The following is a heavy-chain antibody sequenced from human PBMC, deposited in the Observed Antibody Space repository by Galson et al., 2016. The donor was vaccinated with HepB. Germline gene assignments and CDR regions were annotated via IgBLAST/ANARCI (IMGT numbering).Heavy chain of an antibody. V-gene: IGHV2-5*02. CDR3: AHSPGVGLFDY. D-gene: IGHD3-3*01. J-gene: IGHJ4*02. CDR2: IYWDDDT. Sequence: PALVTPTQTLTLTCTFSGFSLSTSEVGVGWIRQPPGKALEWLALIYWDDDTRYSPSLRSRLTITKDTSKNKVVLTVTNVDPVDTARYYCAHSPGVGLFDYWGQGTLVTVSS. CDR1: GFSLSTSEVG.